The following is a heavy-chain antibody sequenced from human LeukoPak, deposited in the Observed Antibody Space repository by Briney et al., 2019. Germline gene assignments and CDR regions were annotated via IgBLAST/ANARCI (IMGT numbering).Heavy chain of an antibody. CDR3: ASLYDSSGYDI. D-gene: IGHD3-22*01. CDR1: GFTFSSYA. Sequence: GGSLRLSCAASGFTFSSYAMHWVRQAPGKGLEWVAVISYDGSNKYYADSVKGRFTISRDNSKNTLYLQMNSLRAEDTAVYHCASLYDSSGYDIWGQGTMVTVSS. V-gene: IGHV3-30-3*01. J-gene: IGHJ3*02. CDR2: ISYDGSNK.